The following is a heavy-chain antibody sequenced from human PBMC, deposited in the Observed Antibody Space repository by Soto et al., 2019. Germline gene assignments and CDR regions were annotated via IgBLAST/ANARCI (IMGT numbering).Heavy chain of an antibody. V-gene: IGHV4-39*01. CDR1: GDSITSRPYF. CDR3: VTVNVCRSGGWVPFDY. CDR2: IYSSGSN. Sequence: QLQLQGSGPGLVKPSETLSLTCSVSGDSITSRPYFWGWIRQSPGKGLDRIGAIYSSGSNHYNASPTNRATMSANTLTRQLTLELTSVTAADTAVYDWVTVNVCRSGGWVPFDYWGQGIPVTVSP. J-gene: IGHJ4*02. D-gene: IGHD2-15*01.